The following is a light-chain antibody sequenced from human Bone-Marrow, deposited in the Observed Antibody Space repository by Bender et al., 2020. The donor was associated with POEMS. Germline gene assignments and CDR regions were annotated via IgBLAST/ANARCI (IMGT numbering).Light chain of an antibody. Sequence: QSALTQPVSVSGSPGQSITISCTGTSSDVGNYNFVSWYQQHPGKAPKLIIYEGTKRPSGVSNRFSGSKSGHTASLTISGLQAEDEADYYCCSYASSGTFWVFGGGTKLTVL. J-gene: IGLJ3*02. CDR1: SSDVGNYNF. CDR2: EGT. V-gene: IGLV2-23*03. CDR3: CSYASSGTFWV.